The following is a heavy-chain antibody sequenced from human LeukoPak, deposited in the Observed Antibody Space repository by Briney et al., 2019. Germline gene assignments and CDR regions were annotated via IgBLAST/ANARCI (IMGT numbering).Heavy chain of an antibody. CDR2: TNDYNGNT. D-gene: IGHD3-22*01. CDR1: GWTFLRYG. J-gene: IGHJ5*02. Sequence: AAVPDSRQGSGWTFLRYGIDWVRQPPAKELEWLGFTNDYNGNTHNAQKLQGRVTITPDTSTSTASMELRSLRSDDTAVYYCSRDRPDYYDSRGYANWFYTWGEGTLVTVSS. CDR3: SRDRPDYYDSRGYANWFYT. V-gene: IGHV1-18*01.